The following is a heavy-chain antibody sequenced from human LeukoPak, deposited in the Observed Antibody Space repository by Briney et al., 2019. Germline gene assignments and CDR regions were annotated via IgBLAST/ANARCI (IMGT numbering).Heavy chain of an antibody. Sequence: GGSLRLSCAASGFTFSSYWMSSVRQAPGKGLEWVANIKQDGSEKYYVDSVKGRFTISRDNAKNSLYLQMNSLRAEDTAVYYCAREEQQLVRVYAFDIWGQGTMVTVSS. J-gene: IGHJ3*02. V-gene: IGHV3-7*01. CDR1: GFTFSSYW. CDR3: AREEQQLVRVYAFDI. D-gene: IGHD6-13*01. CDR2: IKQDGSEK.